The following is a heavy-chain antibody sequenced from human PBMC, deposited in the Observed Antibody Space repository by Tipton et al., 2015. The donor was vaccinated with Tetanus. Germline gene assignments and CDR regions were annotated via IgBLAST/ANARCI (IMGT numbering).Heavy chain of an antibody. CDR3: ARDARYSGRSASYWFFDL. J-gene: IGHJ2*01. Sequence: SLRLSCEASGFTFNDAYMGWIRQAPGKGLEWLSYISNSGSYITYADSVKGRFTISREKAKLLLYLQMNSLRAGDTSTYYCARDARYSGRSASYWFFDLWGRGTLVTVSS. D-gene: IGHD1-26*01. CDR1: GFTFNDAY. CDR2: ISNSGSYI. V-gene: IGHV3-11*05.